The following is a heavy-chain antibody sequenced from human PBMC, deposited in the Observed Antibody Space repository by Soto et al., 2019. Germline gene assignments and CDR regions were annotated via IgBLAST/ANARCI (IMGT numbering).Heavy chain of an antibody. V-gene: IGHV3-23*01. Sequence: GGSLRLSCAASGFTFSSYAMSWVRQAPGKGLEWVSAISGSGGSTYYADSVKGRFTISRDNSKSTMYLQMNSLRAEDTAVYYCAKDGSSDSYFDYWGQGTLVTVSS. J-gene: IGHJ4*02. CDR1: GFTFSSYA. CDR3: AKDGSSDSYFDY. CDR2: ISGSGGST. D-gene: IGHD6-19*01.